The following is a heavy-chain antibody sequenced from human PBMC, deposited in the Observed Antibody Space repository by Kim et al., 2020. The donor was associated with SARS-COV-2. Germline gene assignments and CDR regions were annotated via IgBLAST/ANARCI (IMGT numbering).Heavy chain of an antibody. V-gene: IGHV3-7*03. CDR3: ARDRPYYDSSGGSDAFDI. Sequence: GGSLRLSCAASGFTFSSYWMSWVRQAPGKGLEWVANIKQDGSEKYYVDSVKGRFTISRDNAKNSLYLQMNSLRAEDTAVYYCARDRPYYDSSGGSDAFDIWGQGRMVTVSS. CDR2: IKQDGSEK. J-gene: IGHJ3*02. CDR1: GFTFSSYW. D-gene: IGHD3-22*01.